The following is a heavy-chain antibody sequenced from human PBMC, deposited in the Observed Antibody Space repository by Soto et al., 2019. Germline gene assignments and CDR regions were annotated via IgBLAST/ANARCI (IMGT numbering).Heavy chain of an antibody. D-gene: IGHD3-22*01. Sequence: SETLSLTCTVSGGSLSSYYWSWIRQPPGKGLEWIGYIYFSGSTNYNPSLKSRVTISVDTSKNQFSLKLSSVTAADTAVYYCARDGYYYDSSGYQSVYYFDYWGQGTRVTVSS. J-gene: IGHJ4*02. CDR3: ARDGYYYDSSGYQSVYYFDY. V-gene: IGHV4-59*01. CDR2: IYFSGST. CDR1: GGSLSSYY.